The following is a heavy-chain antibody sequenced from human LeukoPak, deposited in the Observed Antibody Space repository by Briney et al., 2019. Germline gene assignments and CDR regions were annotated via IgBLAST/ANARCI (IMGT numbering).Heavy chain of an antibody. CDR2: IKSKTDGGTT. J-gene: IGHJ4*02. CDR1: GFTFKNAW. CDR3: TIDGGTTDFAY. Sequence: PGGSLRLSCAASGFTFKNAWMSWVRQAPGKGLEWVGRIKSKTDGGTTDYAAPVKGRFTISRDDSKNTLYMQMNSLKTEDTAVYYCTIDGGTTDFAYWGQGTLVTVSS. V-gene: IGHV3-15*01. D-gene: IGHD1-1*01.